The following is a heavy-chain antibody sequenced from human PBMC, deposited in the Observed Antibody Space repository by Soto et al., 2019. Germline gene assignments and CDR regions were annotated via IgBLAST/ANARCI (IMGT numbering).Heavy chain of an antibody. D-gene: IGHD4-17*01. CDR3: ARGPMTTVTNWFDP. CDR2: IYHSGST. CDR1: GGSISSFGYS. V-gene: IGHV4-30-2*01. J-gene: IGHJ5*02. Sequence: SETLSLTCAVSGGSISSFGYSWSWIRQPPGKGLEWIGYIYHSGSTYYNPSLKSRVTISVDRSKNQFSLKLSSVTAADTAVYYCARGPMTTVTNWFDPCGQRTLVIVSS.